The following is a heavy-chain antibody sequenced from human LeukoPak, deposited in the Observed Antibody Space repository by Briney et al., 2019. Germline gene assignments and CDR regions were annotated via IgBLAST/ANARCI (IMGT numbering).Heavy chain of an antibody. V-gene: IGHV3-9*03. D-gene: IGHD2-2*01. CDR1: GFTFDDYA. CDR3: AKGYCSSTSCSTDY. J-gene: IGHJ4*01. Sequence: PGRSLRLSCAASGFTFDDYAMHWVRQAPGKGLEWVSGISWNSGSIGYADSVKGRFTISRDNAKNSLYLQMNSLRAEDMALYYCAKGYCSSTSCSTDYWGQEPWSPSPQ. CDR2: ISWNSGSI.